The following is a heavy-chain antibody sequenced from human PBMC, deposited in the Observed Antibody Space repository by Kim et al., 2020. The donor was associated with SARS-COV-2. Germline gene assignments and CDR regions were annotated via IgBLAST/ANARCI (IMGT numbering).Heavy chain of an antibody. CDR1: GFTFSDHY. Sequence: GGSLRLSCAASGFTFSDHYMDWVRQAPGKGLEWVGCLRNKANSYTTEYAAPVKGRFTISRDDSKNSLYLQMLSLKTDDTAVYYCVRAGSIVIPYYYDYWGPGTLVTVSS. D-gene: IGHD1-26*01. J-gene: IGHJ4*02. CDR2: LRNKANSYTT. CDR3: VRAGSIVIPYYYDY. V-gene: IGHV3-72*01.